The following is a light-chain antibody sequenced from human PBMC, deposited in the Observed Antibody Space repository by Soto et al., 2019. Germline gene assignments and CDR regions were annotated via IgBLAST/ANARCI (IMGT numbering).Light chain of an antibody. CDR2: AAS. CDR1: QSVSSSY. V-gene: IGKV3-20*01. CDR3: QYYGGSFLT. Sequence: DIVLTQSPGTLSLSPGERVTLSCRASQSVSSSYLAWYQRKPGRPPRLLIYAASSRATGIPDRFSGSGSGTDFTLTISRLEPEDFAMYYCQYYGGSFLTFGQGTRLEIK. J-gene: IGKJ5*01.